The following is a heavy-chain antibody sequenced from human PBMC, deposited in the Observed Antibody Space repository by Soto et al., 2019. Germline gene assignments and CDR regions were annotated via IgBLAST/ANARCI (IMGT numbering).Heavy chain of an antibody. V-gene: IGHV3-33*01. CDR1: GFIFRSYG. Sequence: PGGSLRLSCAASGFIFRSYGMHWVRQAPGKELEWVAVIWYDGSNKNYADPVKGRFTISRDNAKDTLFLQMNSLRAEDTAVYYCASSGGWGQGTLVTVSS. CDR3: ASSGG. J-gene: IGHJ4*02. D-gene: IGHD1-26*01. CDR2: IWYDGSNK.